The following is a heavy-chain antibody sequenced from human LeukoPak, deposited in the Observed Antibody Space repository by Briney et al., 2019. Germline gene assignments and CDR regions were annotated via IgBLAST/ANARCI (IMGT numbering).Heavy chain of an antibody. Sequence: ASVKVSCKASGYTFTSYGISWVRQAPGQGLEWMGWIIPIFGTANYAQKFQGRVTITADESTSTAYMELSSLRSEDTAVYYCARAALLRYFDWSLAPRGDYFDYWGQGTLVTVSS. CDR3: ARAALLRYFDWSLAPRGDYFDY. J-gene: IGHJ4*02. CDR2: IIPIFGTA. V-gene: IGHV1-69*13. D-gene: IGHD3-9*01. CDR1: GYTFTSYG.